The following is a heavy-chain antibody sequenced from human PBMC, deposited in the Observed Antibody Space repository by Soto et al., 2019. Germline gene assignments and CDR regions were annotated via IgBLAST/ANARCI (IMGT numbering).Heavy chain of an antibody. CDR3: AGLRGYAGSPIDY. Sequence: SETLSLTCTVSGGSISSYYWTCIRQPPGKGLQWIVYISYSGNTNYNPSLKSRVTMSVDTPKNQFSLRLSSVTTADTAVYYCAGLRGYAGSPIDYWGQGTLVNVSS. CDR1: GGSISSYY. J-gene: IGHJ4*02. D-gene: IGHD2-15*01. CDR2: ISYSGNT. V-gene: IGHV4-59*01.